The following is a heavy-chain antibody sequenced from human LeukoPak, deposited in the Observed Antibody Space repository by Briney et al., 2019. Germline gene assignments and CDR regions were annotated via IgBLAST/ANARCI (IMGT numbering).Heavy chain of an antibody. CDR2: MNPNSGNT. D-gene: IGHD6-19*01. Sequence: ASVKVSCKASVYTFTSYDINWVRQATGQGLEWMGWMNPNSGNTGYAQKFQGRVTMTRNTSISTAYMELSSLRSEDTAVYYCARGPRSLVAGTIYYYYGMDVWGQGTTVTVSS. J-gene: IGHJ6*02. CDR3: ARGPRSLVAGTIYYYYGMDV. CDR1: VYTFTSYD. V-gene: IGHV1-8*01.